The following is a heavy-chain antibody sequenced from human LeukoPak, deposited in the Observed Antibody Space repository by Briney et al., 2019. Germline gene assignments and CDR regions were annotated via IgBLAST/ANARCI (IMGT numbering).Heavy chain of an antibody. Sequence: GGSLRLSCAASGFTFSSYGMHWVRQAPGKGLEWVAVISYDGSNKYYADSVKGRFTISRDNSKNTLYLQMNSLRAEDTAVYYCAKDSVMGATLAFGYWGQGTLVTVSS. J-gene: IGHJ4*02. CDR3: AKDSVMGATLAFGY. D-gene: IGHD1-26*01. CDR2: ISYDGSNK. CDR1: GFTFSSYG. V-gene: IGHV3-30*18.